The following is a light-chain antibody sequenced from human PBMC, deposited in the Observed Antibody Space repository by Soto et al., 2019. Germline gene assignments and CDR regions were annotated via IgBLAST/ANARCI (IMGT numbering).Light chain of an antibody. Sequence: DIVMTQSPDSLAVSLGERATINCKSSQSVLYSSNSKNYLAWYQQKPGQPPLLLISWASTRESGVPDRFSGSGSGTDLTLTIRSLQAEDVEVYYCQQYYSTPPTFGPGTKVDIK. CDR2: WAS. CDR3: QQYYSTPPT. V-gene: IGKV4-1*01. J-gene: IGKJ3*01. CDR1: QSVLYSSNSKNY.